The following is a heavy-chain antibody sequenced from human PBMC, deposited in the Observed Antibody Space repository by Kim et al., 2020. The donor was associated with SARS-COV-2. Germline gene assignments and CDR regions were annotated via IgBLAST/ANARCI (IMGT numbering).Heavy chain of an antibody. CDR3: LRGTWGDINDY. V-gene: IGHV1-18*01. Sequence: ASVKVSCKTSGGTSRKSGFSWVRQAPGQGLEWMGWINTKEGDTNYVMKFQDRVIMTTDSSTTTAYMELRSLKSDDTAVYYCLRGTWGDINDYWGQGTLVTVSS. CDR1: GGTSRKSG. J-gene: IGHJ4*02. D-gene: IGHD3-16*01. CDR2: INTKEGDT.